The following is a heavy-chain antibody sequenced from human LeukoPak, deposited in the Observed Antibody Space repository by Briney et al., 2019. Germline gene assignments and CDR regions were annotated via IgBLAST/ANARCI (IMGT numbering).Heavy chain of an antibody. Sequence: GGSLRLSCAASGFTVSSNYMSWVRQAPGKGLEWVSVFYADGSTYYADSAKGRFTISRDNSKNTLHLQMNSLRAEDTAVYYCARGDGYNFFDSWGQGTLVTVSS. CDR3: ARGDGYNFFDS. J-gene: IGHJ4*02. CDR1: GFTVSSNY. CDR2: FYADGST. D-gene: IGHD5-24*01. V-gene: IGHV3-66*01.